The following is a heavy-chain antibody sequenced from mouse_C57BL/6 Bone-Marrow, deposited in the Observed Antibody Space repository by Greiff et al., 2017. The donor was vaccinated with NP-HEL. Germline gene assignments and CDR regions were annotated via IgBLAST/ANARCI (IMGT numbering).Heavy chain of an antibody. CDR1: GFTFSNYW. J-gene: IGHJ2*01. V-gene: IGHV6-3*01. CDR3: TRTPVTTVVARDY. D-gene: IGHD1-1*01. CDR2: IRLKSDNYAT. Sequence: EVKVEESGGGLVQPGGSMKLSCVASGFTFSNYWMNWVRQSPEKGLEWVAQIRLKSDNYATHYAESVKGRFTISRDDSKSSVYLQMNNLRAEDTGIYYCTRTPVTTVVARDYWGQGTTLTVSS.